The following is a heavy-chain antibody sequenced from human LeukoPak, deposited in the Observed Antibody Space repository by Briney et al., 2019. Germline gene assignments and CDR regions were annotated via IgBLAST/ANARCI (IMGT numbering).Heavy chain of an antibody. CDR1: GFTFTSYG. D-gene: IGHD5-24*01. CDR2: ISAYSGNT. V-gene: IGHV1-18*04. Sequence: ASVKVSCKASGFTFTSYGFNWVRQAPGQGLEWMGWISAYSGNTNSAQKFQGRVTMTTDTSTRTVYMELRSLRSDDTAVYYCARDGVEMATYYYYAMDVWGQGTTVTVSS. CDR3: ARDGVEMATYYYYAMDV. J-gene: IGHJ6*02.